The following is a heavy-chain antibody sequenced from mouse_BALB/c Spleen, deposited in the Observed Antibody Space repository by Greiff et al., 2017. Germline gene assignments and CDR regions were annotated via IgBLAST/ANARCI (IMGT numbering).Heavy chain of an antibody. CDR1: GFTFSSYG. CDR3: ARSYYGSYYAMDY. J-gene: IGHJ4*01. V-gene: IGHV5-6*01. CDR2: ISSGGSYT. Sequence: EVQVVESGGGLVKPGGSLKLSCAASGFTFSSYGMSWVRQTPDKRLEWVATISSGGSYTYYPDSVKGRFTISRDNAKNTLYLQMSSLKSEDTAMYYCARSYYGSYYAMDYWGQGTSVTVSS. D-gene: IGHD1-1*01.